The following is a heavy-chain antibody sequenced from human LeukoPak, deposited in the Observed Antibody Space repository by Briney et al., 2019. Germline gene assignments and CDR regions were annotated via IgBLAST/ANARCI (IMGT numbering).Heavy chain of an antibody. V-gene: IGHV4-61*02. CDR3: ARDQGSGSCRTYCYYYYMDV. J-gene: IGHJ6*03. CDR2: IYTSGST. CDR1: GGSISSGSYY. Sequence: SETLSLTCTVSGGSISSGSYYWSWIRQPAGKGLEWIGRIYTSGSTNYNPSLKSRVTISVDTSKNQFSLKLSSVTAADTAVYYCARDQGSGSCRTYCYYYYMDVWGKGTTVTISS. D-gene: IGHD3-10*01.